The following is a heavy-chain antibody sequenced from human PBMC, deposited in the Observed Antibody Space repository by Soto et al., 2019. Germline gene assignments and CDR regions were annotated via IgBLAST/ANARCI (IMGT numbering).Heavy chain of an antibody. V-gene: IGHV4-30-4*01. CDR1: GASIKSTDYY. D-gene: IGHD2-21*02. CDR3: VRTAREGAVAPHWFDR. CDR2: VYYTGST. J-gene: IGHJ5*02. Sequence: SETLSLTCTVSGASIKSTDYYWSWIRQAPGKGLEWIGYVYYTGSTYYNPSLMSRLTISVDTSKNQFSLKLTSVTAAETAVYYCVRTAREGAVAPHWFDRWGQGTQVTVSS.